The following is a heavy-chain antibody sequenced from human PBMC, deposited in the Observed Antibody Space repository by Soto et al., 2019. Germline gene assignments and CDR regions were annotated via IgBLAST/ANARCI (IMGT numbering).Heavy chain of an antibody. V-gene: IGHV1-18*01. CDR3: ARNGGSSSSLDY. CDR1: GYTFNFYG. Sequence: QVQLEQSGAEVKEPGASVMVSCKASGYTFNFYGITWVRQAPGQGLEWMGWIGADTGSTDYAQNFQGRVTLSTDTSTTSAYMELRILGSDDTAVYYCARNGGSSSSLDYWGQGTVVTVSS. CDR2: IGADTGST. D-gene: IGHD6-6*01. J-gene: IGHJ4*02.